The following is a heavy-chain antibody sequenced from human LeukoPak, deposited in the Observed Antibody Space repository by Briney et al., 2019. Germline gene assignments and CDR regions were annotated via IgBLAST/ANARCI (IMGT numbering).Heavy chain of an antibody. J-gene: IGHJ4*02. CDR1: GFTFSSYA. D-gene: IGHD2-15*01. CDR3: AKAMDIVMVVAALDY. CDR2: ISGSGGST. Sequence: PGGSLRLSCAASGFTFSSYAMSWVRQAPGKGLEWVSAISGSGGSTYYADSVKGRLTISRDNSKNTLYLQMNSLRAEDTAVYYCAKAMDIVMVVAALDYWGQGTLVTVSS. V-gene: IGHV3-23*01.